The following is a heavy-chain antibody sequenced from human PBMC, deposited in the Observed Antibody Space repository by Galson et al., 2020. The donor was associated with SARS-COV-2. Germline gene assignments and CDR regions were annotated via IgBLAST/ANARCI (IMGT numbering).Heavy chain of an antibody. CDR3: VKDKYENFHGSARGYFDS. V-gene: IGHV3-9*01. Sequence: GGFLRLSCATSGFAFDDSAMHWVRQVPGKGLEWVSAISWNSGNRVYADSVKGRFTISRDNAKGSLYLHMNTLGREDTALYYCVKDKYENFHGSARGYFDSWGQGTLVTVSS. J-gene: IGHJ4*02. D-gene: IGHD3-10*01. CDR1: GFAFDDSA. CDR2: ISWNSGNR.